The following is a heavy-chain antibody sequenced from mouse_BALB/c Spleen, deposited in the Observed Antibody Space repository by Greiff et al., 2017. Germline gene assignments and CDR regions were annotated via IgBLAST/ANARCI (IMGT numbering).Heavy chain of an antibody. CDR2: ISTYYGNT. CDR3: AREEVLRLRTTFPWFAY. CDR1: GYTFTDYA. D-gene: IGHD1-2*01. Sequence: QVQLQQSGPELVRPGVSVKISCKGSGYTFTDYAMHWVKQSHAKSLEWIGVISTYYGNTNYNQKLKGKATMTVDKSSSTAYMELARLTSEDSAIYYCAREEVLRLRTTFPWFAYWGQGTLVTVSA. V-gene: IGHV1-67*01. J-gene: IGHJ3*01.